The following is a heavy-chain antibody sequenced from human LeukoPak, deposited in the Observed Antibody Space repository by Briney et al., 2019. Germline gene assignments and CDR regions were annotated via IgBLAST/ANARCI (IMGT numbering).Heavy chain of an antibody. CDR2: ISTSSTYK. CDR1: GVSISTYG. J-gene: IGHJ4*02. CDR3: ARAVVIAATGRGLDY. D-gene: IGHD2-15*01. V-gene: IGHV3-21*01. Sequence: PGGSLRLSCAASGVSISTYGMTWVRQAPGKGLEWVSSISTSSTYKFYADSVKGRFTISRDNAKNSLFLQMNSLRAEDTALYYCARAVVIAATGRGLDYWGQGTLVTVAS.